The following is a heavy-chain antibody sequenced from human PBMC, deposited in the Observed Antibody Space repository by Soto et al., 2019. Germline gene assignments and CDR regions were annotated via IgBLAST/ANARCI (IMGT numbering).Heavy chain of an antibody. CDR3: ARTHSRGGALVRAGY. J-gene: IGHJ4*02. Sequence: PGGSLRLSCAASGFTFSSYGMHWVRQAPGKGLEGVAVIWYDGSNKYYADSVKGRFTISRDNSKNTLYLQMNSLRAEDTAVYYCARTHSRGGALVRAGYWGQGTLATVSS. CDR2: IWYDGSNK. V-gene: IGHV3-33*01. D-gene: IGHD2-2*01. CDR1: GFTFSSYG.